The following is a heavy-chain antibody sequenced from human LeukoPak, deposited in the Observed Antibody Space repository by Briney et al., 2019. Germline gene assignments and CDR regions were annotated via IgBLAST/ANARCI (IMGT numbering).Heavy chain of an antibody. D-gene: IGHD5-24*01. CDR2: IYYSGSA. Sequence: SETLSLTCTVSGGSVNSGTYYWSWIRQPPGKGLEWIGNIYYSGSAYYNPSLKSRVTISVDTSKNQFSLKLSSVTAADTAVYYCARDGYTNYYYGMDVWGQGTTVTVSS. V-gene: IGHV4-39*07. J-gene: IGHJ6*02. CDR3: ARDGYTNYYYGMDV. CDR1: GGSVNSGTYY.